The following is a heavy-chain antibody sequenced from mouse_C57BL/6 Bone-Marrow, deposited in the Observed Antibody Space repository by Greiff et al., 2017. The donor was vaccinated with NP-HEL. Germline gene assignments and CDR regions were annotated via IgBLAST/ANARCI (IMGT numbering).Heavy chain of an antibody. CDR1: GYAFSSSW. Sequence: QVQLQQSGPELVKPGASVKISCKASGYAFSSSWMNWVKQRPGKGLEWIGRIHPGDGDTNYNGKFKGKATLTADKSSSTAYMQLSSLTSEDSAVYFCARGGTTGDFDYWGQGTTLTVSS. V-gene: IGHV1-82*01. CDR2: IHPGDGDT. D-gene: IGHD1-1*01. J-gene: IGHJ2*01. CDR3: ARGGTTGDFDY.